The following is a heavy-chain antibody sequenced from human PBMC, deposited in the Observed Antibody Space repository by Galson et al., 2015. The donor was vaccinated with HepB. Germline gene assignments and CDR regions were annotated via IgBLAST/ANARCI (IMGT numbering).Heavy chain of an antibody. J-gene: IGHJ4*02. CDR3: ASIAAAGNLKY. CDR2: FDPKDGGP. Sequence: SVKVSCKVSGYTLTDLSIHWVRQVPGKGLEWMGFFDPKDGGPYYAQKFQGRVTMTEDTSTDAAYLELSSLRSEDTAVYFCASIAAAGNLKYWGQGTQVTVS. D-gene: IGHD6-13*01. V-gene: IGHV1-24*01. CDR1: GYTLTDLS.